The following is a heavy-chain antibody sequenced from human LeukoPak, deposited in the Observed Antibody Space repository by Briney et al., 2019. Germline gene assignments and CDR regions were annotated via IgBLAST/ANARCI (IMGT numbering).Heavy chain of an antibody. J-gene: IGHJ1*01. CDR2: IIPIFGTA. V-gene: IGHV1-69*05. Sequence: SVKVSCKASGGTFSSYAISWLRQAPGQGLEWMGRIIPIFGTANYAQKFQGRVTITTDESTSTAYMELSSLRSEDTAVYYCALTVSSSCYGYFQHWSRGPLVTVSS. CDR1: GGTFSSYA. D-gene: IGHD6-13*01. CDR3: ALTVSSSCYGYFQH.